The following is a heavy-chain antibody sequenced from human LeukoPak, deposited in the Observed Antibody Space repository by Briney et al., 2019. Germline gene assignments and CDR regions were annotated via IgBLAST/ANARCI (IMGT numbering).Heavy chain of an antibody. J-gene: IGHJ4*02. D-gene: IGHD3-10*01. CDR1: GYTFTTYG. CDR2: ISGSNGNT. V-gene: IGHV1-18*04. Sequence: ASVKVSCKTSGYTFTTYGISWVRQAPGQGLEWMGWISGSNGNTKYAQKVQGRVTMTTDTSTTTAYMEVRSLRSDDTAVYYCARDRDRMVQGVTALFDYWGQGTLVTVSS. CDR3: ARDRDRMVQGVTALFDY.